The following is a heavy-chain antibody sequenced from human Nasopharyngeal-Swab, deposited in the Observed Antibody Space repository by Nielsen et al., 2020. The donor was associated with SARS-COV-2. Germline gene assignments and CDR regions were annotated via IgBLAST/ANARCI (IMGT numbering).Heavy chain of an antibody. J-gene: IGHJ4*02. Sequence: SETLSLTCTVSGGSISSYCWSWIRQPPGKGLEWIGYIYYSGSTNYNPSLKSRVTISVDTSKNQFSLKLSSVTAADTAVYYCARIFYCSSTSCSPDYWGQGTLVTVSS. D-gene: IGHD2-2*01. CDR3: ARIFYCSSTSCSPDY. V-gene: IGHV4-59*01. CDR2: IYYSGST. CDR1: GGSISSYC.